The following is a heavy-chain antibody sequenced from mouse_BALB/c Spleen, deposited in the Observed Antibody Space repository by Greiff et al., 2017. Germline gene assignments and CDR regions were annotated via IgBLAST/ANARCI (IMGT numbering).Heavy chain of an antibody. CDR2: IDPSDSYT. CDR3: ALYGNYGRYFDY. Sequence: VQLQQSGAELVKPGASVKLSCKASGYTFTSYWMHWVKQRPGQGLEWIGEIDPSDSYTNYNQKFKGKATLTVDKSSSTAYMQLSSLTSEDSAVYYCALYGNYGRYFDYWGQGTTRTVSS. CDR1: GYTFTSYW. D-gene: IGHD2-1*01. V-gene: IGHV1-69*02. J-gene: IGHJ2*01.